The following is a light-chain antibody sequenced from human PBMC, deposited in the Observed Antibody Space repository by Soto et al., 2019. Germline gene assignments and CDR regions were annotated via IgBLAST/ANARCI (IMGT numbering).Light chain of an antibody. CDR1: QGIRDD. CDR3: LQDYNYPRT. Sequence: AIQMTQSPSSLSASVGDRVTITCRASQGIRDDLGWYQQKPGKAPKLLIYEASSLQRGVPSRFSGSGSGTDFTLTISSLQPEDFATYYCLQDYNYPRTFGQGTKLDIK. V-gene: IGKV1-6*01. J-gene: IGKJ1*01. CDR2: EAS.